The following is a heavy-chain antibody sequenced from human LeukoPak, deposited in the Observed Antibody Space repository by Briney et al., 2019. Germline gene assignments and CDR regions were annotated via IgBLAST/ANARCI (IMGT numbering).Heavy chain of an antibody. CDR1: GFTVSSNY. CDR2: NSSDGRA. J-gene: IGHJ6*02. CDR3: ARDQATMIRNGFDV. Sequence: PGGSLRLSCAASGFTVSSNYMNWVRQAPGKGLEWVSVNSSDGRAFYADSVKGRFTISRDTSKNTVFLQMNSLRAEDTALYYCARDQATMIRNGFDVWGQGTTVTVSS. V-gene: IGHV3-53*01. D-gene: IGHD3-16*01.